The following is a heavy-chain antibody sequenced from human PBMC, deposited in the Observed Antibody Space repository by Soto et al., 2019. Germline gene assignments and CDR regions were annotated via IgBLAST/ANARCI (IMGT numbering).Heavy chain of an antibody. CDR1: GYTFTGYY. J-gene: IGHJ4*02. CDR2: INANSGNT. D-gene: IGHD2-15*01. Sequence: ASVKVSCKASGYTFTGYYMHWVRQAPGQGLEWMVWINANSGNTNYAQNFQGRVTKTRDTSLSTAYMELSRLRSDDTAVYFCARDWDCSGGACYSVYFDYWGQGTLVTVSS. CDR3: ARDWDCSGGACYSVYFDY. V-gene: IGHV1-2*02.